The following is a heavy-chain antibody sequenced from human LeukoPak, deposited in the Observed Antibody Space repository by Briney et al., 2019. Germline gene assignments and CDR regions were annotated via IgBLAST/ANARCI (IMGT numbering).Heavy chain of an antibody. D-gene: IGHD3-10*02. CDR3: AELGITMIGGV. CDR2: ISSRGTTT. J-gene: IGHJ6*04. Sequence: GGSLRLSCLASGFTFRDYYMTWIRQAPGKGLEWISFISSRGTTTDYADSVKGRFTISRDNAKNSLYLQMNGLRAEDTAVYYCAELGITMIGGVWGKGTTVTISS. CDR1: GFTFRDYY. V-gene: IGHV3-11*04.